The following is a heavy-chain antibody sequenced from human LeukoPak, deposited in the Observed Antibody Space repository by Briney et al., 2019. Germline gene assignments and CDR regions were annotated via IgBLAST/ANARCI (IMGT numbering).Heavy chain of an antibody. CDR1: GGTFSSYA. J-gene: IGHJ6*02. D-gene: IGHD2-15*01. CDR2: IIPILGIA. CDR3: ARALGYCSGGSCPHWYYYYGMDV. Sequence: ASVKVSCKASGGTFSSYAISWVRQAPGQGLEWVGRIIPILGIANYAQKFQGRVTITADKSTSTAYMELSSLRSEDTAVYYCARALGYCSGGSCPHWYYYYGMDVWGQGTTVTVSS. V-gene: IGHV1-69*04.